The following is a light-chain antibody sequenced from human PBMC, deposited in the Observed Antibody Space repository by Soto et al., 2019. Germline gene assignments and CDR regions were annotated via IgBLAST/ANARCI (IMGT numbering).Light chain of an antibody. CDR3: QQYNDWLFFT. J-gene: IGKJ3*01. Sequence: EIVMTQSPATLSVSPGERATLSCRASQSIGSNLAWYQQKPGQAPRLLIYGASTRATGIPARFSGSGSGTEFTLTISSLRSEDFAVYYCQQYNDWLFFTFGPGTKVDIK. CDR1: QSIGSN. CDR2: GAS. V-gene: IGKV3-15*01.